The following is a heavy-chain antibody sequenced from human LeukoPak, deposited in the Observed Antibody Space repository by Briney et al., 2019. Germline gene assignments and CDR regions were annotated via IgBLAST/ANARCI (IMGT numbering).Heavy chain of an antibody. Sequence: SETLSLTCTVSGGSISSYYWSWIRQPPGKGLEWIGYIYYSGSTYYNPSLKSRVTISVDTSKNQFSLKLSSVTAADTAVYYCARDLFDSSSWGWFDPWGQGTLVTVSS. J-gene: IGHJ5*02. CDR1: GGSISSYY. CDR3: ARDLFDSSSWGWFDP. V-gene: IGHV4-59*12. CDR2: IYYSGST. D-gene: IGHD6-13*01.